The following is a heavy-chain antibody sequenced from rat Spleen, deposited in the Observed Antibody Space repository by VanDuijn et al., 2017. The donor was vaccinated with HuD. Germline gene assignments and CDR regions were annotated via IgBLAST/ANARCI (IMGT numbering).Heavy chain of an antibody. J-gene: IGHJ3*01. Sequence: EVQLVESGGGLVQPGTSLKLYCVASGFTFNNYWMSWIRQAPGKGLEWVASITNTGGSVFYPDSMKGRFTISRHNAQKTLYLQMNSLRSEDTATYYCTRDGSYIYPFAYWGQGTLVTVSS. D-gene: IGHD1-2*01. CDR1: GFTFNNYW. CDR3: TRDGSYIYPFAY. CDR2: ITNTGGSV. V-gene: IGHV5-31*01.